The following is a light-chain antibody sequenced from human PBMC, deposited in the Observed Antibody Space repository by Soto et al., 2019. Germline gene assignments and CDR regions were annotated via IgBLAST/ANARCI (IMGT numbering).Light chain of an antibody. CDR3: CSYSGNYTYV. Sequence: QSALTQPRSVSGSPGQSVTISCTGTISDVGGYNYVSWHQQHPGKAPKLMIYDVNKRPSGVPNRFSASKSGNTASLTISWLQADDEADYYCCSYSGNYTYVFGTGTKVTVL. J-gene: IGLJ1*01. CDR1: ISDVGGYNY. V-gene: IGLV2-11*01. CDR2: DVN.